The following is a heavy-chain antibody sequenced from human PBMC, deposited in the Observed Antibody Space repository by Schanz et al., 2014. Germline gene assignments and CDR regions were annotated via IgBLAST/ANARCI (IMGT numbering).Heavy chain of an antibody. CDR2: IVPIAGIT. CDR3: ARDRGEVVRGLIEGDNHYYYGMDV. CDR1: GGTFSSDT. V-gene: IGHV1-69*08. J-gene: IGHJ6*02. Sequence: QVQLVQSGAEVKKPGSSMTVSCKASGGTFSSDTFSWVRRAPGQGLEWMGRIVPIAGITIYAHRMQGRVYMTRDTGTITIYRDMSSLRSEDTAVYYCARDRGEVVRGLIEGDNHYYYGMDVWGQGTTVTVSS. D-gene: IGHD3-10*01.